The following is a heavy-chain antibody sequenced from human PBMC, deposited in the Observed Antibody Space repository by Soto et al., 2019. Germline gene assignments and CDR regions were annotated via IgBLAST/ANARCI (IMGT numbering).Heavy chain of an antibody. V-gene: IGHV4-30-4*01. Sequence: SETLSLTCTVSGGSISGGDYYWSWIRHPPGKGLEWIGYIYYSGITYYNPSLKSRVTISVDTSKNQFSLKLSSVTAADTAVYYCARDLRYYKNGMDVWGQGTTVTVSS. CDR1: GGSISGGDYY. CDR3: ARDLRYYKNGMDV. D-gene: IGHD5-12*01. J-gene: IGHJ6*02. CDR2: IYYSGIT.